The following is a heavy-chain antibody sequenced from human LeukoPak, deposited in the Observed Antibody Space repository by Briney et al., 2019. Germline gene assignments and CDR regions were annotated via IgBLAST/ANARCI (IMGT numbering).Heavy chain of an antibody. CDR2: IYPGDSNT. CDR1: GDTFSNYW. D-gene: IGHD3-22*01. CDR3: ARETDQFYSEKIGYYRNFDY. J-gene: IGHJ4*02. Sequence: GESLKVPCTGSGDTFSNYWIGWGRQMPGAGLEGMAIIYPGDSNTIYSPSFQGQVTISADKSISTAYLHWNNLRASDTAMYYCARETDQFYSEKIGYYRNFDYWGQGTLVTVSS. V-gene: IGHV5-51*01.